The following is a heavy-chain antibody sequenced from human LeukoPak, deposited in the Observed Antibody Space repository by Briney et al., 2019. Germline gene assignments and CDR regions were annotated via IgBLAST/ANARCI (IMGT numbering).Heavy chain of an antibody. Sequence: SETLSLTCAVSGGSISSGGYSWSWIRQPPGKGLEWIGYIYHSGSTYYNPFLKSRVTISVDRSKNQFSLELSSVTAADTAVYYCARVSSAGGSGSSNFDYWGQGTLVTVSS. V-gene: IGHV4-30-2*01. CDR3: ARVSSAGGSGSSNFDY. J-gene: IGHJ4*02. CDR1: GGSISSGGYS. D-gene: IGHD3-10*01. CDR2: IYHSGST.